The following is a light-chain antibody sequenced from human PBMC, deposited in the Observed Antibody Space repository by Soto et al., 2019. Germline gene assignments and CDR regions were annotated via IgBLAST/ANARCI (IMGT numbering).Light chain of an antibody. J-gene: IGKJ1*01. CDR2: AAS. Sequence: IAMTPSPSSLSSTVGARVTITCRASQSISSYLNWYQQKPGKAPKLLIYAASSLQSGVPSRFSGSGSGTDFTLTISSLQPEDFATYYCLQDYNYPWTFGQGTKVDIK. V-gene: IGKV1-6*01. CDR1: QSISSY. CDR3: LQDYNYPWT.